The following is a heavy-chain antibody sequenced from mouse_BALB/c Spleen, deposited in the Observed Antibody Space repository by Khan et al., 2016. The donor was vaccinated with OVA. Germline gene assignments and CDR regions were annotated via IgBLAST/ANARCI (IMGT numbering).Heavy chain of an antibody. V-gene: IGHV1-77*01. CDR3: ARRNYFGYTFAY. CDR2: LSPGSGDT. Sequence: QVQLQQSGAELARPGASVKLSCKASGYTFTDYYINWVKLRTGQGLEWIGELSPGSGDTYYTERFKGKAPLTADKSSSTAYMQLSSLTSEASAVYFCARRNYFGYTFAYWGQGTLVTVSA. J-gene: IGHJ3*01. D-gene: IGHD1-2*01. CDR1: GYTFTDYY.